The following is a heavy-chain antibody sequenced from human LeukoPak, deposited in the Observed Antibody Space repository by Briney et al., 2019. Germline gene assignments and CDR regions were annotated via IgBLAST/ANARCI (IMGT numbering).Heavy chain of an antibody. CDR1: GGSVSSYY. J-gene: IGHJ5*02. CDR3: ARIYSSSWFLNWFDP. V-gene: IGHV4-59*08. Sequence: SETLSLTCTVSGGSVSSYYWSWIRQPPGKGLEWIGYIHYSGSTNYTPSLKSRVTISVDTSKNQFSLKLDSVTAADTAVYYCARIYSSSWFLNWFDPWGQGTLVTVSS. CDR2: IHYSGST. D-gene: IGHD6-13*01.